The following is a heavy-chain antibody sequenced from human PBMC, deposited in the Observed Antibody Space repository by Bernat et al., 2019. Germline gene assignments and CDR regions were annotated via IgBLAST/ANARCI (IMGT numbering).Heavy chain of an antibody. D-gene: IGHD4-23*01. J-gene: IGHJ5*02. CDR3: ASGGVGGNLNH. Sequence: EVQLVESGGGLVKPGGSLRLSCAASGFTFSSYSMNWVRQAPGKGLEWVSSISSSSSYIYYADSVKGRFTIFRDNAKNSLYLQMNSLRAEDTAVYYCASGGVGGNLNHWGQGTLVTVSS. V-gene: IGHV3-21*01. CDR2: ISSSSSYI. CDR1: GFTFSSYS.